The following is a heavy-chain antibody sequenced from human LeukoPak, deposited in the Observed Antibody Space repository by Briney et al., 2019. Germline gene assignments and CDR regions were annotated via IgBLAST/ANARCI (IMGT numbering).Heavy chain of an antibody. D-gene: IGHD6-13*01. CDR2: ISGSGGST. CDR1: GFTFSSYA. J-gene: IGHJ4*02. CDR3: AKGWSDSSSWYGIFDY. V-gene: IGHV3-23*01. Sequence: GGSLRLSCAASGFTFSSYAMSWVRQAPGNGLEWVSAISGSGGSTYYADSVKGRFTISRDNSKNTLYLQMNSLKAEDTAVYYCAKGWSDSSSWYGIFDYWGQGTLVTVSS.